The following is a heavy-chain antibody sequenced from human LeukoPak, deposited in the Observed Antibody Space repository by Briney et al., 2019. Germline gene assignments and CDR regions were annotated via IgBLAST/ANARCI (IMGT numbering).Heavy chain of an antibody. Sequence: GGSLRLSCAASGFSFSTYDMNWVRQAPGKGLEWVANIKQDGSEKYYVDSVKGRFTISRDNAKKSLELQMNSLRDEDTAVYYCARGRGAYWGQGTLVTVSS. CDR2: IKQDGSEK. D-gene: IGHD3-10*01. CDR3: ARGRGAY. CDR1: GFSFSTYD. V-gene: IGHV3-7*01. J-gene: IGHJ4*02.